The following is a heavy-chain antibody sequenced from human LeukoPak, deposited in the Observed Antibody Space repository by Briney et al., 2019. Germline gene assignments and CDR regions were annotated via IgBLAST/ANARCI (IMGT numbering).Heavy chain of an antibody. CDR1: GYTFTSYD. CDR2: MNPNSGNT. V-gene: IGHV1-8*01. Sequence: ASVKVSCKASGYTFTSYDINWVRRATGQGLEWMGWMNPNSGNTGYAQKFQGRVTMTRNTSISTAYVELSSLRSEDTAVYYCARALGYCTNGVCPNHDAFDIWGQGTMVTVSS. J-gene: IGHJ3*02. D-gene: IGHD2-8*01. CDR3: ARALGYCTNGVCPNHDAFDI.